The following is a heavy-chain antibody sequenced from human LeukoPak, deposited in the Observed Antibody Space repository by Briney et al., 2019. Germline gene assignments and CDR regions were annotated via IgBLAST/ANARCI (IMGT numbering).Heavy chain of an antibody. J-gene: IGHJ4*02. CDR2: INHSGST. CDR3: ARASSGKTDY. Sequence: SETLSLTCAVYGGSFSGYYWSWIRQPPGKELEWIGEINHSGSTNYNPSLKSRVTISVDTSKNQFSLKLSSVTAADTALYYCARASSGKTDYWGQGTLVTVSS. V-gene: IGHV4-34*01. CDR1: GGSFSGYY. D-gene: IGHD1-1*01.